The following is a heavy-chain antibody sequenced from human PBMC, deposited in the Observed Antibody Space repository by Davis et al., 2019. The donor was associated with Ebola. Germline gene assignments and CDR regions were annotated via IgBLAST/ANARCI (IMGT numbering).Heavy chain of an antibody. D-gene: IGHD2-2*01. J-gene: IGHJ6*03. CDR3: AKPLVGSSTSHYYYYYMDV. CDR1: GFTFSSYG. CDR2: IWYDGSNK. V-gene: IGHV3-33*06. Sequence: GESLKISCAASGFTFSSYGMHWVRQAPGKGLEWVAVIWYDGSNKYYADSVKGRFTISRDNSKNTLYLQMNSLRAEDTAVYYCAKPLVGSSTSHYYYYYMDVWGKGTTVTVSS.